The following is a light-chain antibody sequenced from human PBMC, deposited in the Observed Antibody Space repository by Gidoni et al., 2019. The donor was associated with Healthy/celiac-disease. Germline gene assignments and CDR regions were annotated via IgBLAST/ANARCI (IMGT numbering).Light chain of an antibody. V-gene: IGKV1-5*01. J-gene: IGKJ1*01. Sequence: DIQMTQSPSTLSASVGDRVTITCRASQSISSWLAWYQQKPGKAPKLLIYDASSLESGAPSRFSGSGSGTEFTLTISSLQPDDFATYYCQQYNSYSTFGQXTKVEIK. CDR3: QQYNSYST. CDR2: DAS. CDR1: QSISSW.